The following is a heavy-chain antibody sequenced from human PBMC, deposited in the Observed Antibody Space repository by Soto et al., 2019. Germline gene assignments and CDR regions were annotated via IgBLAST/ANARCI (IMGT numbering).Heavy chain of an antibody. CDR3: ARAYSDAFEI. V-gene: IGHV3-11*01. J-gene: IGHJ3*02. CDR1: GFTFSDYY. D-gene: IGHD2-15*01. CDR2: ISSSGTGI. Sequence: PGWSLILSCAASGFTFSDYYMTWIRQAPGKGLEWVSYISSSGTGIYYPDSVKGRFTISRDNAKNSLYLQMSSLRAEDTAVYYCARAYSDAFEIWGQGKMVTV.